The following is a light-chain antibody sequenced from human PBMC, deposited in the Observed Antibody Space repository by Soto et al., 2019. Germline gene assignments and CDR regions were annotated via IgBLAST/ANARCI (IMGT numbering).Light chain of an antibody. J-gene: IGKJ1*01. CDR3: QQRSHWPRT. CDR2: DAS. Sequence: EIVLTQSPATLSLSPGERATLSCRASQSISAYLAWYQQRPGQAPRLLIYDASNRATGIPARFSGSGSGTDFTLTISSLEPEDFVVYYCQQRSHWPRTFGQGTKVEI. V-gene: IGKV3-11*01. CDR1: QSISAY.